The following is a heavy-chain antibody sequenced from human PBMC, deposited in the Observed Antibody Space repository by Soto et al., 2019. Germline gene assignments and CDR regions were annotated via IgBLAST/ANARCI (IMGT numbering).Heavy chain of an antibody. CDR3: ASPAGYSKAQDYYYYGMDV. J-gene: IGHJ6*02. D-gene: IGHD5-18*01. Sequence: SVKVSCKASGGTFSSYAISWVRQAPGQGLEWMGGIIPIFGTANYAQKFQGRVTITADESTSTAYMELSSLRSEDTAVYYCASPAGYSKAQDYYYYGMDVWGQGTTVTVSS. V-gene: IGHV1-69*13. CDR1: GGTFSSYA. CDR2: IIPIFGTA.